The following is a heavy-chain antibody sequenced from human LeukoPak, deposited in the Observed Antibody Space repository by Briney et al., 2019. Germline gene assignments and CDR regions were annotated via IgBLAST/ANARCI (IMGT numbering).Heavy chain of an antibody. CDR3: ARHSSGYYYLAFDY. D-gene: IGHD3-22*01. Sequence: ASVKVSCKASGYTFTSYGISWVRQAPGQGLEWMGWINPNSGGTNYAQKFQGRVTMTRDTSISTAYMELSRLRSDDTAVYYCARHSSGYYYLAFDYWGQGTLVTVSS. J-gene: IGHJ4*02. CDR2: INPNSGGT. CDR1: GYTFTSYG. V-gene: IGHV1-2*02.